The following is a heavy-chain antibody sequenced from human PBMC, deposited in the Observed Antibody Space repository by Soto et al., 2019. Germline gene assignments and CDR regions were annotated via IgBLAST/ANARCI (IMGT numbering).Heavy chain of an antibody. CDR1: GFTFSSYA. V-gene: IGHV3-23*01. CDR3: AKDAFTSYGDYVYYYYYYYMDV. CDR2: ISGSGGST. J-gene: IGHJ6*03. Sequence: PGGSLRLSCAASGFTFSSYAMSWVRQAPGKGLEWVSAISGSGGSTYYADSVKGRFTISRDNSKNTLYLQMNSLRAEDTAVYYCAKDAFTSYGDYVYYYYYYYMDVWGKGTTVTVSS. D-gene: IGHD4-17*01.